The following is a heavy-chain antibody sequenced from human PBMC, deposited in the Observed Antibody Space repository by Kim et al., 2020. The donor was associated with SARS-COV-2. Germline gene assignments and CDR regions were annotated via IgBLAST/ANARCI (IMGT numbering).Heavy chain of an antibody. CDR1: GFAFSTSW. CDR3: ATDPYDSSGYGDFDY. Sequence: GGSLRLSCVGSGFAFSTSWMTWVRQVPGKGLEWVANIKEDGRDTYYVDSVKGRFTISRDNAKSSVYLQMHSLRAEDTAVYYCATDPYDSSGYGDFDYWGQGTLVTVAS. V-gene: IGHV3-7*01. CDR2: IKEDGRDT. J-gene: IGHJ4*02. D-gene: IGHD3-22*01.